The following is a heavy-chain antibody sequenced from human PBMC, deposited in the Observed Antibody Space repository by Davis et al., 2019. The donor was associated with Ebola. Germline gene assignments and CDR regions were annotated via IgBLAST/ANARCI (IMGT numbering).Heavy chain of an antibody. CDR2: ISGSGGST. V-gene: IGHV3-23*01. J-gene: IGHJ4*02. CDR1: GFTFSSYA. D-gene: IGHD2-8*01. Sequence: GESLKISCAASGFTFSSYAMSWVRQAPGKGLEWVSAISGSGGSTYYADSVKGRFTISRDNAKNSLYLQMNSLRDEDTAVYYCARDCTNGVCLDSWGQGTLVTVSS. CDR3: ARDCTNGVCLDS.